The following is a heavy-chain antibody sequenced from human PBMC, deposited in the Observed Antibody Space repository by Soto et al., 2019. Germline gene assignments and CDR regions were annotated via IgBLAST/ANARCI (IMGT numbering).Heavy chain of an antibody. V-gene: IGHV4-30-2*01. CDR1: GGSISSGGYS. Sequence: SETLSLTCAFSGGSISSGGYSWSWIRQPPGKGLEWIGYIYHSGSTYYNPSLKSRVTISMDKSKDQFSLKLNSVTAADTAVYYCARVCLYCRRNNCYQEPWGQGTLVIVS. J-gene: IGHJ5*02. D-gene: IGHD1-20*01. CDR3: ARVCLYCRRNNCYQEP. CDR2: IYHSGST.